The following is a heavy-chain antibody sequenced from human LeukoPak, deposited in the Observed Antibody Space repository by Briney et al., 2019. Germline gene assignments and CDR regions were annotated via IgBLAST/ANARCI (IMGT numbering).Heavy chain of an antibody. J-gene: IGHJ4*02. CDR3: AKDLERHIVVVTASAVDY. Sequence: GGSLRLSCAASGFIFSSYSMNWVRQAPGKGLEWVSYMSSSGNSIYYADSVKGRFTISRDTAKNSLYLQMNSLRAEDTAVYYCAKDLERHIVVVTASAVDYWGQGTLVTVSS. CDR2: MSSSGNSI. D-gene: IGHD2-21*02. V-gene: IGHV3-48*04. CDR1: GFIFSSYS.